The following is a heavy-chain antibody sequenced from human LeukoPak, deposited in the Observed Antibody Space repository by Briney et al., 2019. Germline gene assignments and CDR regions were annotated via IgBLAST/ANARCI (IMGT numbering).Heavy chain of an antibody. D-gene: IGHD2-2*02. CDR3: ARDRYPIPPSDGFDY. CDR2: IKQDGSEK. J-gene: IGHJ4*02. Sequence: GGSLRLSCAASGFTFSSYWMSWVRQAPGKGLEWVANIKQDGSEKYYVDSVKGRFTISRDNAKNSLYLQMNSLRAEDTAVYYCARDRYPIPPSDGFDYWGQGTLVTVSS. CDR1: GFTFSSYW. V-gene: IGHV3-7*01.